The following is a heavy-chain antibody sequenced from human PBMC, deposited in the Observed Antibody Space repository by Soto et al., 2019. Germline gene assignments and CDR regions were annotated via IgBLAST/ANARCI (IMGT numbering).Heavy chain of an antibody. CDR3: ARLPRDIYSSSWLPPEDSFDP. D-gene: IGHD6-13*01. Sequence: SETLSLTCTVSGGSISSSSYYWGWIRQPPGKGLEWIGSIYYSGSTYYNPSLKSRVTISVDTSKNQFSLKLSSVTAADTAVYYCARLPRDIYSSSWLPPEDSFDPWGQGTLVTVSS. V-gene: IGHV4-39*01. CDR2: IYYSGST. J-gene: IGHJ5*02. CDR1: GGSISSSSYY.